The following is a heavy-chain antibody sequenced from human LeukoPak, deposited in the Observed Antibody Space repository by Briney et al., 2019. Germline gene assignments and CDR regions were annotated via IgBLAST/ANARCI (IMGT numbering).Heavy chain of an antibody. CDR2: IGTSGNTI. CDR3: ARDQWLDY. D-gene: IGHD6-19*01. CDR1: GFTFSGYI. J-gene: IGHJ4*02. V-gene: IGHV3-48*01. Sequence: PGGSLRLSCAASGFTFSGYIMNWVRQAPGKRLEWVSFIGTSGNTIYYADSVKGRFTVSRDNAKNSLFLQMNSLRAEDTAVYYCARDQWLDYWGQGTLVTVSS.